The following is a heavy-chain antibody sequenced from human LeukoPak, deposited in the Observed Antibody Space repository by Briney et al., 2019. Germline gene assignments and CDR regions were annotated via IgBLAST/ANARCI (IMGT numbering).Heavy chain of an antibody. CDR2: IYPSGST. Sequence: SETLSLTRTVSGGSISTYYWSWIRPPAGKGLEWIWRIYPSGSTNYNPSLMSRVTMSADTSKNQFSLKLSSVTAADTAVYYCARAPYGSGANWFDPWGQGTLVTVSS. V-gene: IGHV4-4*07. CDR3: ARAPYGSGANWFDP. J-gene: IGHJ5*02. D-gene: IGHD3-10*01. CDR1: GGSISTYY.